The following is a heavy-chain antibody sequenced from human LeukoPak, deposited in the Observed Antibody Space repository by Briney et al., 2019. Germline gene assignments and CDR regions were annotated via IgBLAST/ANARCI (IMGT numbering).Heavy chain of an antibody. D-gene: IGHD6-19*01. Sequence: GRSLRLSCAASGFTFSSYGMHWVRKAPGKGLEWVAVIWYDGSNKYYADSVKGRFTISRDNSKNTLYLQMNSLRAEDTAVYYCARDLAVAGGAYYYYGMDVWGQGTTVTVSS. CDR3: ARDLAVAGGAYYYYGMDV. CDR1: GFTFSSYG. CDR2: IWYDGSNK. J-gene: IGHJ6*02. V-gene: IGHV3-33*01.